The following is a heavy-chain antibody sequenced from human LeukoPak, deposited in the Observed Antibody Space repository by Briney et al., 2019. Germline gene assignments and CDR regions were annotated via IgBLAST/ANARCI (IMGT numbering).Heavy chain of an antibody. D-gene: IGHD3-3*01. J-gene: IGHJ3*02. CDR1: GFTFSDYY. Sequence: GGSLRLSCAASGFTFSDYYMSWIRQAPGKGLEWVSYISSSGSTIYYADSVKGRFTISRDNAKNSLYLQMNSLRAEDTAVYYCAKGIFGVARNRPDAFDIWGQGTMVTVSS. CDR2: ISSSGSTI. V-gene: IGHV3-11*04. CDR3: AKGIFGVARNRPDAFDI.